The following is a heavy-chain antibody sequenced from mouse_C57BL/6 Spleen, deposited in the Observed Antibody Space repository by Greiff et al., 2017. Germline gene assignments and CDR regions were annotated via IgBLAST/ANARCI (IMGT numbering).Heavy chain of an antibody. CDR1: GYSFTGYY. Sequence: VQLQQSGPELVKPGASVKISCKASGYSFTGYYMHWVKQSSEKSLEWIGEINPSTGGTSYNQKFKGKATLTVDKSSSTAYMQLKSLTSKDSAVYYCARHYYDYAMDYWGQGTSVTVSS. V-gene: IGHV1-43*01. D-gene: IGHD2-4*01. CDR3: ARHYYDYAMDY. CDR2: INPSTGGT. J-gene: IGHJ4*01.